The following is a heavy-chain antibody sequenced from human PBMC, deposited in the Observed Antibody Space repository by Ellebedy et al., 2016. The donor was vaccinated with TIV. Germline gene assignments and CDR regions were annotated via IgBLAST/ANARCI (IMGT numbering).Heavy chain of an antibody. Sequence: GESLKISXAASGFTFSSYDMHWVRQATGKGLEWVSAIGTAGDTYYPGSVKGRFTISRENAKNSLYLQMNSLRAGDTAVYYCARGRHARYCSSTSCYTRGAWFDPWGQGTLVTVSS. D-gene: IGHD2-2*02. CDR1: GFTFSSYD. CDR2: IGTAGDT. CDR3: ARGRHARYCSSTSCYTRGAWFDP. V-gene: IGHV3-13*04. J-gene: IGHJ5*02.